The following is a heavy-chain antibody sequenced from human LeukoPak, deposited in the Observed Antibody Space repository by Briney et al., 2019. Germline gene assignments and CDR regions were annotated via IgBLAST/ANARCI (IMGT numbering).Heavy chain of an antibody. D-gene: IGHD5-18*01. CDR2: INHSGST. J-gene: IGHJ4*02. Sequence: SETLSLTCAVYGGSFSGYYWSWIRQPPGKGLEWIGEINHSGSTNYNPSLKSRVTISVDTSKNQFSLKLSSVTAADTAVYYCARARGYSYGYYFDYWGQGTLVTVS. V-gene: IGHV4-34*01. CDR3: ARARGYSYGYYFDY. CDR1: GGSFSGYY.